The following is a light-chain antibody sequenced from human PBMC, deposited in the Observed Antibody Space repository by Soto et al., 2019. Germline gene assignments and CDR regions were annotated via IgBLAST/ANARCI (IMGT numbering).Light chain of an antibody. CDR3: AAWDDRLNGPV. V-gene: IGLV1-44*01. Sequence: QSVLTQPPSASGTPGQRVTISCSGSSSNIGINTVNWYQQLPGTAPKLLIYRSNQRPSGVPDRFSGSKSGTSASLAISGLQSEDEADYYCAAWDDRLNGPVFGTGTKLTVL. CDR1: SSNIGINT. J-gene: IGLJ1*01. CDR2: RSN.